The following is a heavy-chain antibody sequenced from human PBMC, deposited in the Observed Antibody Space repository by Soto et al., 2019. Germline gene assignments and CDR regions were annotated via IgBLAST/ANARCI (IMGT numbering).Heavy chain of an antibody. D-gene: IGHD6-6*01. CDR2: IIPIVGTA. J-gene: IGHJ4*02. Sequence: QVQLVQSGAEVKKPGSSVKVSCKASGGTFSSYAISWVRQAPGQGLEWMGGIIPIVGTANYAQKFQGRVMITAAEATSTAYMELSSLRSEDTAVYYCARDHGSSSTLDYWGQGTLVTVSS. CDR1: GGTFSSYA. CDR3: ARDHGSSSTLDY. V-gene: IGHV1-69*01.